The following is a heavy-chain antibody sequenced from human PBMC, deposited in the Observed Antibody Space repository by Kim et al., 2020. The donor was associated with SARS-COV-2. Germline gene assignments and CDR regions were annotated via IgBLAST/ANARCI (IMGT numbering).Heavy chain of an antibody. V-gene: IGHV1-3*01. D-gene: IGHD3-22*01. CDR1: GYTFTSYA. Sequence: ASVKVSCKASGYTFTSYATHWVRQAPGQRLEWMGWINAGNGNTKYSQKFQGRVTITRDTSASTAYMELSSLRSEDTAVYYCARDRNYYDSSGYTIWGQGTLVTVSS. CDR2: INAGNGNT. CDR3: ARDRNYYDSSGYTI. J-gene: IGHJ4*02.